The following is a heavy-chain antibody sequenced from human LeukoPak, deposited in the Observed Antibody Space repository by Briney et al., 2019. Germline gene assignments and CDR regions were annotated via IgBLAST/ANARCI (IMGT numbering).Heavy chain of an antibody. J-gene: IGHJ4*02. CDR3: AKDPSVDSGRFDY. CDR2: ISWPGGRT. CDR1: GFSFSSYA. Sequence: PGGSLRLSCAAPGFSFSSYAMSWVRQAPGKGLEWVSTISWPGGRTYYADSVKGRFTISRDNSKDTLSLQMNSLRAEDTAVYYCAKDPSVDSGRFDYWGQGTLVTVSS. V-gene: IGHV3-23*01.